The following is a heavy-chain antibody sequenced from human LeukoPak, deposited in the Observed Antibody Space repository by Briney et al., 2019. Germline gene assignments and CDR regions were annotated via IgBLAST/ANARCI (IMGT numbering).Heavy chain of an antibody. Sequence: GGSLRLSCAASGLTFDDYAMHWVRQAPGKGLEWVSGISWDSGSIGYADSVKGRFTISRDNAKKSLYLQMNSLRAEDTAVYYCARVKRGTEYYFDYWGQGTLVTVSS. D-gene: IGHD1-1*01. CDR1: GLTFDDYA. CDR2: ISWDSGSI. J-gene: IGHJ4*02. CDR3: ARVKRGTEYYFDY. V-gene: IGHV3-9*01.